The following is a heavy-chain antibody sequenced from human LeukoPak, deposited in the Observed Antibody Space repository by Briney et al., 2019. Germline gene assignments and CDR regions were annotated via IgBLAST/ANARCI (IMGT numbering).Heavy chain of an antibody. CDR3: ARYTMVRGDAFDI. CDR1: GGSFSGYY. D-gene: IGHD3-10*01. CDR2: INHSGST. Sequence: PSETLSLTCAGYGGSFSGYYWSWIRQPPGKGLGWIGEINHSGSTNYNPSLKSRVTISVDTSKNQFSLKLSSVTAADTAVYYCARYTMVRGDAFDIWGQGTMVTVSS. J-gene: IGHJ3*02. V-gene: IGHV4-34*01.